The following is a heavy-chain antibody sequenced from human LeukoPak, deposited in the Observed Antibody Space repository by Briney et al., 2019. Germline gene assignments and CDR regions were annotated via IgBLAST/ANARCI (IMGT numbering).Heavy chain of an antibody. Sequence: PGGSLRLSCAASGFTFSSCSMNWVRQAPGKGLEWVSYISSSSTIYYADSVKGRFTISRDNAKNSLYLQMNSLRAEDTAVYYCARGNRWLVFYYYGMDVWGQGTTVTVSS. D-gene: IGHD6-19*01. CDR1: GFTFSSCS. CDR2: ISSSSTI. V-gene: IGHV3-48*01. CDR3: ARGNRWLVFYYYGMDV. J-gene: IGHJ6*02.